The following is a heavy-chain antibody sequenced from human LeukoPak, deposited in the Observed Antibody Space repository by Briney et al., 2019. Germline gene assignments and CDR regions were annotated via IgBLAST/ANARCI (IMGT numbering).Heavy chain of an antibody. V-gene: IGHV4-30-4*01. J-gene: IGHJ4*02. CDR1: GGSISSADYF. CDR3: ARRDYTGSWVDY. CDR2: IYYSGNT. Sequence: PSQTLSLTCTVSGGSISSADYFWSWIRQPPGKGLEWIGCIYYSGNTYYDPSLKSRITISLDTSKNQFSLNLSSVTAADTAVYYCARRDYTGSWVDYWGQGTLVTVS. D-gene: IGHD4-11*01.